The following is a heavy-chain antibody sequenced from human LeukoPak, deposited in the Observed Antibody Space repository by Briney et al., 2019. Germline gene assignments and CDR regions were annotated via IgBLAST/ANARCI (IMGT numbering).Heavy chain of an antibody. V-gene: IGHV4-59*11. D-gene: IGHD3-22*01. CDR2: IYYSGST. J-gene: IGHJ5*02. Sequence: SQTLSLTCAVSGGSISSHYWSWIRQPPGKGLEWIGYIYYSGSTKYNPSLKSRVTISVDTSKNQFSLKLSSVTAADTAVYYCARLYDSSGYTNWLDPWGQGTLVTVSS. CDR1: GGSISSHY. CDR3: ARLYDSSGYTNWLDP.